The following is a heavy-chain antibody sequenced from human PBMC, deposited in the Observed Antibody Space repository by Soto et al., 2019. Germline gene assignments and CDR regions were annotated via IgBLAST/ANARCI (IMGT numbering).Heavy chain of an antibody. D-gene: IGHD2-2*01. V-gene: IGHV5-51*01. CDR3: ARLMVPVAHSSYYYGMDV. Sequence: GQSLKISCKGSGYSFTHYWIGCVRQMPGKXLEWMGIIYPGDSKTRYSPSFQGQVTISADKSTSIAYLQWSSLKASDTAMYYCARLMVPVAHSSYYYGMDVLGQGARETVSS. CDR1: GYSFTHYW. J-gene: IGHJ6*02. CDR2: IYPGDSKT.